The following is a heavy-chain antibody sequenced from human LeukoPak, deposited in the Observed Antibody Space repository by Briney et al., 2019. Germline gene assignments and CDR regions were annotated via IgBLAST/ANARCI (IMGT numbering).Heavy chain of an antibody. D-gene: IGHD3-22*01. J-gene: IGHJ3*02. V-gene: IGHV4-39*01. CDR1: GGSISSSSYY. Sequence: SETLSLTCTVSGGSISSSSYYWGWIRQPPGKGLEWIGSIYYSGSTYYNPSLKSRFTISVDTSKNQFSLKLSSVTAADTAVYYCARAYYDSSGALTDAFDIWGQGTMVTVSS. CDR2: IYYSGST. CDR3: ARAYYDSSGALTDAFDI.